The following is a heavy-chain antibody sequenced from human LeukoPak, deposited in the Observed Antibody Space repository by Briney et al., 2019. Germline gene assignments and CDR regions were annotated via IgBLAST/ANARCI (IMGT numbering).Heavy chain of an antibody. V-gene: IGHV1-2*02. CDR1: GYMFTGYY. D-gene: IGHD2-21*02. CDR3: ARGYCSGDCFTLFDY. J-gene: IGHJ4*02. Sequence: ASVKVSCKASGYMFTGYYMHWVRQAPGQGLEWMGWINPNSGGTNYAQKFQGRVTITRDTSISTAYMELSSLRSDDTAVYYCARGYCSGDCFTLFDYWGQGTLVTVSS. CDR2: INPNSGGT.